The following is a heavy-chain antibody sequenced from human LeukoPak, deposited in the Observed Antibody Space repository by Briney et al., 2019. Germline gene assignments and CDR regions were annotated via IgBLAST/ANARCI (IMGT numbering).Heavy chain of an antibody. J-gene: IGHJ4*02. Sequence: PGGSLRLSCAASGSTFSSYWMHWVRQAPGKGLVWVSRVSTDGNIISYADSVKGRFTISRDNAKNTVYLQMSSLRAEDTAVYYCVRDRTTVTLFDSWGQGTLVTVSS. CDR3: VRDRTTVTLFDS. CDR2: VSTDGNII. D-gene: IGHD4-17*01. V-gene: IGHV3-74*01. CDR1: GSTFSSYW.